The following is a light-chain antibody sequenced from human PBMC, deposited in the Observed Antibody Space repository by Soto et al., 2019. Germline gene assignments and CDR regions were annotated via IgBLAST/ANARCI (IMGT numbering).Light chain of an antibody. Sequence: QPVLTQPASVSGSPGQSITISCTGTSRDVGGYVSWYQQHPGKAPKLMIYEVSNRPSGVSNRFSGSKSGNTASLTISGLQAEDEADYYCRSYTSSNTVVFGGGTKLTVL. J-gene: IGLJ2*01. V-gene: IGLV2-14*01. CDR3: RSYTSSNTVV. CDR2: EVS. CDR1: SRDVGGY.